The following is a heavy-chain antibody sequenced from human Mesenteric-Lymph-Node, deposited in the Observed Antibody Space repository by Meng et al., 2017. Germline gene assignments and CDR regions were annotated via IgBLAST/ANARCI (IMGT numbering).Heavy chain of an antibody. CDR1: GGSISSSNYY. V-gene: IGHV4-30-4*01. Sequence: QGQLQGAGPGLVKPSQTLSLTCTVSGGSISSSNYYWSWIRQPPGKGLEWSGHIYNSGSTYYNPSLKSRITISVDTSKNQFSLKLSSVTAADTAVYYCARGQKGYFDLWGRGTLVTVSS. J-gene: IGHJ2*01. CDR3: ARGQKGYFDL. CDR2: IYNSGST.